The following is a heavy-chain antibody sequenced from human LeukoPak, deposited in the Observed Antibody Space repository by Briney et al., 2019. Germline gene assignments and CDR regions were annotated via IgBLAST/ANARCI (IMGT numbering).Heavy chain of an antibody. CDR1: GFTFSSYW. D-gene: IGHD6-13*01. J-gene: IGHJ4*02. V-gene: IGHV3-7*01. CDR2: IKQDGSEK. CDR3: ARDPNNIAAAGTFDY. Sequence: GGSLRLSCAASGFTFSSYWMSWVRQAPGKGLEWVANIKQDGSEKYYVDSVKGRFTISRDNAKNSLYLQMNSLRAEDTAVYYCARDPNNIAAAGTFDYWGQGTLVTVSS.